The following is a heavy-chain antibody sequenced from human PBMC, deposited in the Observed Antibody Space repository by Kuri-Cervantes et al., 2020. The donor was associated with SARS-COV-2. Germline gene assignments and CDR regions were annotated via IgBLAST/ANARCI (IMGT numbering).Heavy chain of an antibody. D-gene: IGHD3-22*01. Sequence: GSLRLSCTVSGGSISSYYGSWIRQPPGKGLEWIGSIYYSGDSDRNPALKSRVTISVDTSKSQFSLSLSSVTAADTALYYCARVSINHYYDRSGYYLDVWGKGTTVTVSS. V-gene: IGHV4-39*07. CDR1: GGSISSYY. CDR2: IYYSGDS. CDR3: ARVSINHYYDRSGYYLDV. J-gene: IGHJ6*03.